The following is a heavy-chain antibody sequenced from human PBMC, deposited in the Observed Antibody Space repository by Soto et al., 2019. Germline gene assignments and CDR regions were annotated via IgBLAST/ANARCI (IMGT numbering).Heavy chain of an antibody. V-gene: IGHV4-31*03. CDR2: IYYSGST. D-gene: IGHD6-19*01. Sequence: SETLSLTCTVSGGSISSGGYYWSWIRQHPGKGLEWIGYIYYSGSTYYNPSLKSRVTISVDTFKNQFSLKLSSVTAADTAVYYCATTTGGGWFDYWGQGTLVTVSS. CDR3: ATTTGGGWFDY. J-gene: IGHJ4*02. CDR1: GGSISSGGYY.